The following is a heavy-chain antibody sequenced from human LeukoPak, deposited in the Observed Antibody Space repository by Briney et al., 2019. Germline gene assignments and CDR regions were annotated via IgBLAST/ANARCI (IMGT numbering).Heavy chain of an antibody. CDR3: AGSTSPRVGYYNGLDV. J-gene: IGHJ6*02. D-gene: IGHD2-2*01. CDR1: GHTFTTYY. Sequence: GASVKVSCKASGHTFTTYYVHLVRQAPGQGLEWMGVINPSGDGTNYPQRFQDRVTLTKDTSTNTVYMELSSLRSEDTAVYYCAGSTSPRVGYYNGLDVWGQGTTVTVSS. CDR2: INPSGDGT. V-gene: IGHV1-46*01.